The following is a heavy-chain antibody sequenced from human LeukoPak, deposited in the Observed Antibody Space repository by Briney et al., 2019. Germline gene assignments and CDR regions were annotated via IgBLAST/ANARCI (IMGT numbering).Heavy chain of an antibody. CDR3: ARDLSYGDYPDY. D-gene: IGHD4-17*01. J-gene: IGHJ4*02. V-gene: IGHV1-18*01. CDR2: ISAYNGNT. Sequence: ASVKVSCTASGYTFTSYGISWVRQAPGQGLEWMGWISAYNGNTNYAQKLQGRVTMTTDTSTSTAYMELRSLRSDDTAVYYCARDLSYGDYPDYWGQGTLVTVSS. CDR1: GYTFTSYG.